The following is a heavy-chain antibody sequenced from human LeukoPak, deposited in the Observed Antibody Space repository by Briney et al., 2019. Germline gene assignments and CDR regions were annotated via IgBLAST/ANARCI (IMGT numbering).Heavy chain of an antibody. CDR1: GFTFSSYG. CDR3: ATARANYDRSGFSALEY. V-gene: IGHV3-33*01. J-gene: IGHJ4*02. CDR2: IWYDGSNK. D-gene: IGHD3-22*01. Sequence: GGSLRLSCAASGFTFSSYGMHWVRQAPGKGLEWVAVIWYDGSNKNYVDSVKGRFTISRDNSKNTLYLLMDSLRAEDTGVYYCATARANYDRSGFSALEYWGQGTLVTVSS.